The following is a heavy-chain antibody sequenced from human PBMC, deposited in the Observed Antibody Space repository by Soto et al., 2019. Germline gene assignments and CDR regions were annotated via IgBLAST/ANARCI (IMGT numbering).Heavy chain of an antibody. CDR1: GFTFSSYS. CDR2: ISSSSSTI. Sequence: EVQLVESGGGLVQPGGSLRLSCAASGFTFSSYSMNWVRQAPGKGLEWVSYISSSSSTIYYADSVKGRFTISRDNAKNSLYLKMNSLRAEDTAVYYCASSTFTIFGEGLVFDYWGQGTLVTVSS. D-gene: IGHD3-3*01. CDR3: ASSTFTIFGEGLVFDY. J-gene: IGHJ4*02. V-gene: IGHV3-48*01.